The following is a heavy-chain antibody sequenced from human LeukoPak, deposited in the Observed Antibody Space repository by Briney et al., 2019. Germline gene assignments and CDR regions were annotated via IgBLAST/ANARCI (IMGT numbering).Heavy chain of an antibody. Sequence: ASVKVSCKASGYTFTSYGISWVRQAPGQGLEWMGWISAYNGNTNYAPKLQGRVTMTTDTSTSTAYMELRSLRSDDTAVYYCARGHYDILTGYPYYFDYWGQGTLVTVSS. CDR1: GYTFTSYG. V-gene: IGHV1-18*01. CDR3: ARGHYDILTGYPYYFDY. D-gene: IGHD3-9*01. J-gene: IGHJ4*02. CDR2: ISAYNGNT.